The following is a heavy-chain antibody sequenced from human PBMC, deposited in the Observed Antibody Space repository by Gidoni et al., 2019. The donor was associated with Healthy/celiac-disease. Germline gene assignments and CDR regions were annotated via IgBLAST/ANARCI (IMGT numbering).Heavy chain of an antibody. CDR3: AARRWLQFEAQDAFDI. CDR2: IYYSGST. Sequence: QVQLQESGPGLVKPSETLSLTCTVSGGSISSYYWSWIRQPPGKGLEWIGYIYYSGSTNYNPSLKSRVTISVDTSKNQFSLKLSSVTAADTAVYYCAARRWLQFEAQDAFDIWGQGTMVTVSS. D-gene: IGHD5-12*01. J-gene: IGHJ3*02. CDR1: GGSISSYY. V-gene: IGHV4-59*01.